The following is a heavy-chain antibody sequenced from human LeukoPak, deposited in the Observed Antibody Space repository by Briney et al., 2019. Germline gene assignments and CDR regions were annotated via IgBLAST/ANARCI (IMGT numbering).Heavy chain of an antibody. V-gene: IGHV3-23*01. D-gene: IGHD6-6*01. Sequence: GGSLRLSCVAPGFTFSRNAMSWARQAPGKGLEWVSALSGSGDDTFYPDSVKGRFTVSRDNSKNTLFLLMNNLRVEDTAVYYCAKGHLASSSIFEYWGRGTLVTVSS. CDR1: GFTFSRNA. CDR2: LSGSGDDT. CDR3: AKGHLASSSIFEY. J-gene: IGHJ4*02.